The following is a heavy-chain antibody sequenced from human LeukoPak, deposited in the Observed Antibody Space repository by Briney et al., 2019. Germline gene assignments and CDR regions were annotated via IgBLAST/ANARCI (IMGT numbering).Heavy chain of an antibody. CDR1: GYSFTGYY. CDR2: INPNSGGT. J-gene: IGHJ4*02. Sequence: ASVKVSCKASGYSFTGYYMHWVRQAPGQGLEWMGWINPNSGGTNYAQKFQGWVTMTRDTSISTAYMELSRLRSDDTAVYYCARGWVSSSLGGTIVHYWGQGTLVTVSS. V-gene: IGHV1-2*04. CDR3: ARGWVSSSLGGTIVHY. D-gene: IGHD6-13*01.